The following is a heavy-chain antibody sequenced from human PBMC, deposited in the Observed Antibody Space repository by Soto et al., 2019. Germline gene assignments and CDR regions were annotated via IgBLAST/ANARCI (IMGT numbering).Heavy chain of an antibody. CDR1: GGSISSGSYY. D-gene: IGHD3-22*01. CDR3: ARGGDSSGYYHTQT. V-gene: IGHV4-39*02. J-gene: IGHJ4*02. Sequence: PSETLSLTCSVSGGSISSGSYYWGWIRQTPGRGLEWIASMYHGGTTYSNQSLKSRVTISVDTSKNQFSLRLTSVTAADAAVYYCARGGDSSGYYHTQTWGQGTLVTVSS. CDR2: MYHGGTT.